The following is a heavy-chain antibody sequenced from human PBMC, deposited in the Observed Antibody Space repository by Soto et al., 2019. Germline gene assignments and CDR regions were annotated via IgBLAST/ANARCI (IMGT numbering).Heavy chain of an antibody. CDR3: ARGVRRYYDSSGYYFFDY. V-gene: IGHV1-2*04. CDR2: INPNSGGT. CDR1: GYTFTGYY. J-gene: IGHJ4*02. Sequence: QVQLVQSGAEVKKPGASVKVSCKASGYTFTGYYMHWVRQAPGQGLEWMGWINPNSGGTNYAQKVQGWVTMTRDTSISTAYMELSRLRSDDTAVYYCARGVRRYYDSSGYYFFDYWGQGTLVTVSS. D-gene: IGHD3-22*01.